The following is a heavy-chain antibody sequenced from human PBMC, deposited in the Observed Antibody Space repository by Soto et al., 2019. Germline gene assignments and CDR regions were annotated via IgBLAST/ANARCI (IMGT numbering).Heavy chain of an antibody. J-gene: IGHJ6*02. Sequence: GGSLRLSCAASGFTISSYDMHWVRQVTGKGLEWVSGIDTSGDTYYLGSVKGRFTISRENAKDSFYLQMNSLRAEDTGVYYCARVQVIWFGESNPEYQGMDVWGQGTTVTVSS. CDR3: ARVQVIWFGESNPEYQGMDV. CDR1: GFTISSYD. V-gene: IGHV3-13*01. D-gene: IGHD3-10*01. CDR2: IDTSGDT.